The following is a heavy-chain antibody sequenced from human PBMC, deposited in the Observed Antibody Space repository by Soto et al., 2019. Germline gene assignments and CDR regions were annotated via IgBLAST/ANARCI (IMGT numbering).Heavy chain of an antibody. CDR1: GFRFSDYA. CDR3: ARPTYYYDSSGPPAY. D-gene: IGHD3-22*01. CDR2: ASHDGIER. J-gene: IGHJ4*02. Sequence: GGSLRLSCGASGFRFSDYALYWVRQAPDKGLEWLASASHDGIERYTDSVKGRFTVSRDNAKNSLYLQMNSLRAEDTAVYYCARPTYYYDSSGPPAYWGQGTLVTVSS. V-gene: IGHV3-30*07.